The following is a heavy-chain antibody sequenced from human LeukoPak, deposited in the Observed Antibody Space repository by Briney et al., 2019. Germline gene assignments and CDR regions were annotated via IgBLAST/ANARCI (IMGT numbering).Heavy chain of an antibody. V-gene: IGHV3-48*03. CDR3: AELGITMIGGV. J-gene: IGHJ6*04. D-gene: IGHD3-10*02. Sequence: TGGSLRLSCAASGFTFSNYAMNWVRQAPGKGLEWASYISSSGSTIYYADSVKGRFTISRDNAKNSLYLQMNSLRAEDTAVYYCAELGITMIGGVWGKGTTVTISS. CDR1: GFTFSNYA. CDR2: ISSSGSTI.